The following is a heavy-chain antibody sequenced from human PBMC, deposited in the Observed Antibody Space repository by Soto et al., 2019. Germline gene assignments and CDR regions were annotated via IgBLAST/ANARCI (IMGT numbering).Heavy chain of an antibody. CDR3: ARVPGP. J-gene: IGHJ5*02. CDR2: IYYSGST. CDR1: VGSISSYY. V-gene: IGHV4-59*12. Sequence: PSETLSLTCTVSVGSISSYYWSWIRQPPGKGLEWIGYIYYSGSTNYNPSLKSRVTISVDRSKNQFSLKLSSVTAADTAVYYCARVPGPWGQGTLVTVS.